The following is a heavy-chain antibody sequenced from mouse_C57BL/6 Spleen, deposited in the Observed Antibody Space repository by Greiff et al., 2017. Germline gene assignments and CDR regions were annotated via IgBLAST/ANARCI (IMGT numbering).Heavy chain of an antibody. Sequence: VMPVESEGGLVQPGSSMKLSCTASGFTLSDYYMAWVRQVPETGLEWVANINYDGSSTYYLDSLKSRFIISRDNAKNILYLQMSSLKSEDAATYYCARARGDYYAMGYGGQGTSVTVSS. CDR3: ARARGDYYAMGY. J-gene: IGHJ4*01. CDR2: INYDGSST. CDR1: GFTLSDYY. V-gene: IGHV5-16*01.